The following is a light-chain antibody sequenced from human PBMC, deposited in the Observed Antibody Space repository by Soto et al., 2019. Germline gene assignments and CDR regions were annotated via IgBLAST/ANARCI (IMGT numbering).Light chain of an antibody. CDR1: QSISRD. J-gene: IGKJ5*01. CDR3: QQSYSTLRVT. V-gene: IGKV1-39*01. Sequence: DIQMTQSPSSLSASVGDRVTITCRASQSISRDLNWYQQEPGKAPKLLIYAASSLQRGVPSRFSGSGSGTDFTLTISSLQPEDFATYYCQQSYSTLRVTFGQGTRLEIK. CDR2: AAS.